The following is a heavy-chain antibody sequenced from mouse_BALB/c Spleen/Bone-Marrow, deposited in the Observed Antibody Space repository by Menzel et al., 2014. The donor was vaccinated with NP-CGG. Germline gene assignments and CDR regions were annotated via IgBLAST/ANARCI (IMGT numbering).Heavy chain of an antibody. CDR1: GYTFTEYI. D-gene: IGHD1-1*01. J-gene: IGHJ4*01. Sequence: VQGVESGAELVKPGASVKLSCKASGYTFTEYIIHWVKPRSGQGLEWIGWFYPGSGSIKYNEKFKDKATLTADKSSSAGYREVSRLTSEGAAVYVCAGLEDCGSSDYYAMDYWGQGTSVTVSS. CDR3: AGLEDCGSSDYYAMDY. V-gene: IGHV1-62-2*01. CDR2: FYPGSGSI.